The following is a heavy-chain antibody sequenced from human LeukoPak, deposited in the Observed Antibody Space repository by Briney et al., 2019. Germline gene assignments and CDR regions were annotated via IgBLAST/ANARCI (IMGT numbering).Heavy chain of an antibody. D-gene: IGHD4-17*01. CDR3: ATENPYDYGDYG. CDR2: IYTSGST. CDR1: GGSISSGSYY. V-gene: IGHV4-61*02. Sequence: SQTLSLTCTVSGGSISSGSYYWRWIRQPPGKGLEWIGRIYTSGSTNYNPSLKSRVTISVDTSTNQFSLKLSSGTATYTAVYYCATENPYDYGDYGWGQGTLVTVSS. J-gene: IGHJ4*02.